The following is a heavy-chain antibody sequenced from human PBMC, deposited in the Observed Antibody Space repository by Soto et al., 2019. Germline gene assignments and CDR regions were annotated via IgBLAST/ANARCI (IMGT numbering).Heavy chain of an antibody. J-gene: IGHJ4*02. D-gene: IGHD2-8*01. CDR2: FDPEDGET. V-gene: IGHV1-24*01. CDR1: GYTLTELS. CDR3: AADLGCTNGVCYQKYYFDY. Sequence: ASVKVSCKVSGYTLTELSMHWVRQAPGKGLEWMGGFDPEDGETIYAQKFQGRVTMTEDTSTDTAYMELSSLRSEDTAVYYCAADLGCTNGVCYQKYYFDYWGQGTLVTVSS.